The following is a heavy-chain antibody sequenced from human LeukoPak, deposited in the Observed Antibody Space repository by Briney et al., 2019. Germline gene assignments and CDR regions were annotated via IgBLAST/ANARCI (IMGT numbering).Heavy chain of an antibody. V-gene: IGHV4-4*02. Sequence: PSETLSLTCAVSGGSISSSNWWSWVRQPPGKGLEWIGEIYHSGSTNYNPSLKSRVTISVDTSKNQFSLKLSSVTAADTAVYYCARFIVVVEENWFDPWGQGTLVTVSS. CDR3: ARFIVVVEENWFDP. CDR1: GGSISSSNW. D-gene: IGHD2-15*01. J-gene: IGHJ5*02. CDR2: IYHSGST.